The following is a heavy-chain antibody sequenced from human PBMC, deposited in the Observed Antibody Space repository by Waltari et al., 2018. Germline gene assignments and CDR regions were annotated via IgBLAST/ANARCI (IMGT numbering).Heavy chain of an antibody. CDR2: IYTSGST. Sequence: QVQLQESGPGLVKPSETLSLTCTVSGGSISSYYWSWIRQPAGKGLEWIGRIYTSGSTTNNPSLKSRVTMSVDTSKNQFSLKLSSVTAADTAVYYCARDGTTVVTPSYFDYWGQGTLVTVSS. CDR1: GGSISSYY. D-gene: IGHD4-17*01. V-gene: IGHV4-4*07. CDR3: ARDGTTVVTPSYFDY. J-gene: IGHJ4*02.